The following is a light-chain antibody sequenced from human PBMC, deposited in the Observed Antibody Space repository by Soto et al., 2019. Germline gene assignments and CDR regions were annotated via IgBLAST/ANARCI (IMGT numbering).Light chain of an antibody. J-gene: IGKJ4*01. CDR3: QQSYSSPPHT. CDR1: QSSSNY. Sequence: DIQLTQSPSSLSASVGDRVTITCRASQSSSNYLNWYQQKPGKAPKVLIHATSRLQSGVPSRFSGSGSGTEFTLTIISLQPEDFAIYHCQQSYSSPPHTFGGGTKVEIK. V-gene: IGKV1-39*01. CDR2: ATS.